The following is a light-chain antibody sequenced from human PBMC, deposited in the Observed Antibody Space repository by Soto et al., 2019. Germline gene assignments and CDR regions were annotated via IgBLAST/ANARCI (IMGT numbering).Light chain of an antibody. CDR3: SSYTSSSTLEV. CDR2: DVT. J-gene: IGLJ1*01. Sequence: QSVLTQPASLSGSPGQSITISCTGTSSDVGGYNYVSWYQQHPGKAPKLIIYDVTNRPSGVSNRFSGSKSGNTASLTISGLQAEDEADYYCSSYTSSSTLEVFGTGTKVTVL. CDR1: SSDVGGYNY. V-gene: IGLV2-14*01.